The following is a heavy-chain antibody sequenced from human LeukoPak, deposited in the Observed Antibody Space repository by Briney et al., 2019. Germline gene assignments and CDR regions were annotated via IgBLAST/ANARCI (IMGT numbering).Heavy chain of an antibody. V-gene: IGHV3-7*01. J-gene: IGHJ4*02. D-gene: IGHD5-24*01. CDR1: GFTFSSYW. CDR3: ARDKWLQGGVFDY. CDR2: IKQDGSEK. Sequence: PGGSLRLSYAASGFTFSSYWMSWVRQAPGKGLEWVANIKQDGSEKYYVDSVKGRFTISRDNAKNSLYLQMNSLRAEDTAVYYCARDKWLQGGVFDYWGQGTLVTVSS.